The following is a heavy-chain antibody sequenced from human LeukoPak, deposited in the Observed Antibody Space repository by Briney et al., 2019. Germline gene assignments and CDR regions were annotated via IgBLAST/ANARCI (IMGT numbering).Heavy chain of an antibody. D-gene: IGHD6-19*01. Sequence: PSETLSLTCAVYGGSFSGYYWSWIRQPPGKGLEWIGEINHSGSTNYNPSLKSRVTISVDTSKNQFSLKLSSVTAADTAVYYCARHPYSSGWRIIRCFDYWGQGTLVTVSS. CDR2: INHSGST. V-gene: IGHV4-34*01. CDR1: GGSFSGYY. CDR3: ARHPYSSGWRIIRCFDY. J-gene: IGHJ4*02.